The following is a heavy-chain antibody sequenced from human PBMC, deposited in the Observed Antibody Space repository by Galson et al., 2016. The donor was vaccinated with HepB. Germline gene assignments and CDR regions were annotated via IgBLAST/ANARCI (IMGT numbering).Heavy chain of an antibody. D-gene: IGHD1-20*01. J-gene: IGHJ4*02. Sequence: SVKVSFKASGGTFSKYGINWVRQAPGKRPEWMGVITPMIGTANYAEEFLGRVSITADESTSTAYLDLSRLTSEDTAVYYCARAIYSGHDLYNWNDAPFQYWGQGTLVTVSS. CDR3: ARAIYSGHDLYNWNDAPFQY. CDR2: ITPMIGTA. V-gene: IGHV1-69*13. CDR1: GGTFSKYG.